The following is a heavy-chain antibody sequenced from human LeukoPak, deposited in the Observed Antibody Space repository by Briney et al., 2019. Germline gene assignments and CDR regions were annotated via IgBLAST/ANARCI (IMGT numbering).Heavy chain of an antibody. D-gene: IGHD3-22*01. CDR2: IWYDGSDK. Sequence: GRSLRLSCAASGFTFSNYAMHWVRQAPGKGLEWVAVIWYDGSDKYYVDSVKGRFTISRDTSKNTLYLRMNSLRAGDTAVYYCAKDLTLYDSSGFFDYWGQGTLVTVSS. CDR3: AKDLTLYDSSGFFDY. J-gene: IGHJ4*02. CDR1: GFTFSNYA. V-gene: IGHV3-33*06.